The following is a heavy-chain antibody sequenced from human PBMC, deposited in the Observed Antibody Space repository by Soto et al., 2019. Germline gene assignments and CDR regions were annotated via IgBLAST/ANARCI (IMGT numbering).Heavy chain of an antibody. CDR2: INHSGST. J-gene: IGHJ5*02. D-gene: IGHD2-15*01. V-gene: IGHV4-34*01. Sequence: SETLSLTCAVYGGSFSGYYWSWIRQPPGKGLEWIGEINHSGSTNYNPSLKSRVTISVDTSKNQFSLKLSSVTAADTAVYYCARENCSGGSCYSDPWFDPWGQGTLVTVSS. CDR1: GGSFSGYY. CDR3: ARENCSGGSCYSDPWFDP.